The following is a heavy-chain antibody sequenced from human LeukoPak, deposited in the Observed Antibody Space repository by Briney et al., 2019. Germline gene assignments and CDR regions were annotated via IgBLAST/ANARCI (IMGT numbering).Heavy chain of an antibody. J-gene: IGHJ4*02. Sequence: GGSLRLSCAASGFTFSTYWIHWLRQTPEKGLVWVSRISSDGSRTTYADSVKGRFTISRDNAKNTVYLQMNSLRAEDTAVYYCGRDTGDGYNSYFDYWGQGTMVTVSA. CDR1: GFTFSTYW. CDR3: GRDTGDGYNSYFDY. V-gene: IGHV3-74*01. D-gene: IGHD5-24*01. CDR2: ISSDGSRT.